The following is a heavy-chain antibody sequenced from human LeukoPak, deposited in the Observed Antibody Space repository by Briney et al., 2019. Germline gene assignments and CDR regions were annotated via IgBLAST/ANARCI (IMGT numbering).Heavy chain of an antibody. CDR3: ARDYYDSSGYYYDAFDI. J-gene: IGHJ3*02. Sequence: ASLKVSCKASDYTFTSYYMNWVRKAPGQGLEWMGLINPSGGSTSYAQKFQGRVTMTRDTSTSTVYMELSSLRSEDTAVYYCARDYYDSSGYYYDAFDIWGQGTMVTVSS. CDR1: DYTFTSYY. D-gene: IGHD3-22*01. CDR2: INPSGGST. V-gene: IGHV1-46*01.